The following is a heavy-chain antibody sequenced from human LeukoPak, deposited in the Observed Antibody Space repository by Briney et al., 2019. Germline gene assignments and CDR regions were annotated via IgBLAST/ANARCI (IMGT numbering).Heavy chain of an antibody. J-gene: IGHJ6*03. CDR2: ISGSRSYT. CDR1: GFTFSSYA. Sequence: GGSLRLSCAASGFTFSSYAMSWVRQAPGKGLEWVSAISGSRSYTYYADSVKGRFTISRDNAKNSLYLQMNSLRAEDTAVYYCARDGDTAMVGGYYYYMDVWGKGTTVTVSS. CDR3: ARDGDTAMVGGYYYYMDV. D-gene: IGHD5-18*01. V-gene: IGHV3-21*01.